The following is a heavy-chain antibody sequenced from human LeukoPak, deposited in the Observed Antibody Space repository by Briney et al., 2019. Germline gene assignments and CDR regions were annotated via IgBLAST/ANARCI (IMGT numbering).Heavy chain of an antibody. J-gene: IGHJ4*02. V-gene: IGHV5-51*01. CDR3: ARLEDIVVVPAANFDY. CDR2: IYPGDSDT. D-gene: IGHD2-2*01. Sequence: GESLKISCKGSGYSFTSYWIGWVRQMPGKGLEWMGIIYPGDSDTRSSPSFQGQVTISADKSISTAYLQWSSLKASDTAMYYCARLEDIVVVPAANFDYWGQGTLVTVSS. CDR1: GYSFTSYW.